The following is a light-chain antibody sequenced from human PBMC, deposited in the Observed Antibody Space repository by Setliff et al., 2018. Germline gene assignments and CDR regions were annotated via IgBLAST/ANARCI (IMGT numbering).Light chain of an antibody. J-gene: IGLJ1*01. CDR1: SSDVGGYDY. Sequence: QSVLAQPPSASGSPGQSVTISCTGSSSDVGGYDYVSWYQQHPGKVPKLMIYEVNRRPSGVPDRISGSKSGNTASLTVSGLQAEDEADYYCSAYAGSNNWGVFGTGTKGTVL. V-gene: IGLV2-8*01. CDR3: SAYAGSNNWGV. CDR2: EVN.